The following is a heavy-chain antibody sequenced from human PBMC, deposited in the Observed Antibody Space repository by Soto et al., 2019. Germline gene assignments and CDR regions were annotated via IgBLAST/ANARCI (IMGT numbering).Heavy chain of an antibody. Sequence: EVQLVESGGGLVQPGGSLRLSCAASGFTFSSYSMNWVRQAPGKGLEWVSYISSSSSTIYYADSVKGRFTISRDNAKNSLYLQMNSLRDEDTAVYYCARDLGAYYDFWSGSRGYSSYFDYWGQGTLVTVSS. V-gene: IGHV3-48*02. J-gene: IGHJ4*02. CDR1: GFTFSSYS. D-gene: IGHD3-3*01. CDR2: ISSSSSTI. CDR3: ARDLGAYYDFWSGSRGYSSYFDY.